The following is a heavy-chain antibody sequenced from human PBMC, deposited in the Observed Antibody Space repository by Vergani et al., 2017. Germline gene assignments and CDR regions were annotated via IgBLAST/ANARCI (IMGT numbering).Heavy chain of an antibody. D-gene: IGHD5-12*01. V-gene: IGHV3-30*18. CDR1: GFSFRGHG. J-gene: IGHJ4*02. CDR2: ISYDGDRR. Sequence: QVHLVESGGGVVQPGRSLTLSCVASGFSFRGHGMHWVRQAPGKGLEWVAMISYDGDRRDYGDFAKGRFTISRDNSKSTVYLQMNSLTAADTAVYYCVKTPSGFVYFDYWGQGALVTVSS. CDR3: VKTPSGFVYFDY.